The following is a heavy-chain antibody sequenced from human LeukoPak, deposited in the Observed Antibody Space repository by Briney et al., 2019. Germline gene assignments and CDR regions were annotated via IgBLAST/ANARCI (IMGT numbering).Heavy chain of an antibody. CDR2: IIPIFGTA. CDR3: AREGLSYDILTGYLDNWFDP. J-gene: IGHJ5*02. D-gene: IGHD3-9*01. V-gene: IGHV1-69*13. Sequence: ASVKVSCKASGGTFSSYAISWVRQAPGQGLEWMGGIIPIFGTANYAQKFQGRVTITADESTSTAYMELSSLRSEDTAVYYCAREGLSYDILTGYLDNWFDPWGQGTLVTVSS. CDR1: GGTFSSYA.